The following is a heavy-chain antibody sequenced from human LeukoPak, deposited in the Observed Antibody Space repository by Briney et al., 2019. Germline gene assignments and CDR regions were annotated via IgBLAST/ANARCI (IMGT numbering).Heavy chain of an antibody. CDR2: IHESGPT. Sequence: SSETLSLTCDVSGGSMNSVNWWSWVRQPPGEGLEWIGEIHESGPTNYNPSLKSRVTISLDKSRNQFSLNLYSVTAADTAVYYCARAAAYCLDLWGQGTLVTVSS. CDR1: GGSMNSVNW. D-gene: IGHD2-21*01. V-gene: IGHV4-4*02. CDR3: ARAAAYCLDL. J-gene: IGHJ5*02.